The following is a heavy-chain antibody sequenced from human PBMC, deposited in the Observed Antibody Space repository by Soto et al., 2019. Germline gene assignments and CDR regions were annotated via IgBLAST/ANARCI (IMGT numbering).Heavy chain of an antibody. CDR3: AKDPTGRLIVSYFDY. CDR2: ISGSGGST. J-gene: IGHJ4*02. CDR1: GFTFSSYA. D-gene: IGHD3-10*01. Sequence: EVQLLESGGGLVQPGGSLRLSCAASGFTFSSYAMSWVRQAPGKGLEWVSAISGSGGSTYYADSLKGRFTISRDNSKNTLYLQMNSLRAEDTAVYYCAKDPTGRLIVSYFDYWGQGTLVTVSS. V-gene: IGHV3-23*01.